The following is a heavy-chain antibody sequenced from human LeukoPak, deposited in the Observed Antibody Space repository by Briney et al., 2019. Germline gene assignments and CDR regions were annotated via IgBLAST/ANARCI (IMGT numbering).Heavy chain of an antibody. Sequence: SDTVSLTCAVYGESFSDYYWSWLRQPPGKGLEWIGEVSHSGITSYNPSLKSRVTISADTSKNQFSLKMTSVTAADTSVYYCAVRVKRQRTLMRTQNFDSWGQGTLVTVSS. CDR1: GESFSDYY. CDR2: VSHSGIT. D-gene: IGHD1-1*01. CDR3: AVRVKRQRTLMRTQNFDS. V-gene: IGHV4-34*01. J-gene: IGHJ4*02.